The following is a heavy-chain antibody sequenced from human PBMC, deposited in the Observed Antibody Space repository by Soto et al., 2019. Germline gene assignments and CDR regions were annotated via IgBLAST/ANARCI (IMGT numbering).Heavy chain of an antibody. CDR3: AREGRLSNWFDP. CDR2: INHSGST. J-gene: IGHJ5*02. Sequence: QVQLQQWGAGLLKPSETLSLTCAVYGGSFSGYYWSWIRQPPGKGLEWIGEINHSGSTNYNPSLKSRVTISVDTSKNQFSLKLRSVTAADTAVYYCAREGRLSNWFDPWGQGTLVTVSS. D-gene: IGHD6-6*01. CDR1: GGSFSGYY. V-gene: IGHV4-34*01.